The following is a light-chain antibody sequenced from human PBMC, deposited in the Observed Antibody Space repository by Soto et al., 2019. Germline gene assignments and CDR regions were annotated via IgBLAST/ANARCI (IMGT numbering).Light chain of an antibody. CDR1: NIGRKS. J-gene: IGLJ1*01. Sequence: HELTQPPSGSVGPGQTARITRGGKNIGRKSVHWYQQKPGQAPVLVVYDDTDRPSGIPERFSGSNSGNTAALTISRVEAGDEADYYCQVWDSSSDHYVFGTGTKVTVL. CDR2: DDT. V-gene: IGLV3-21*02. CDR3: QVWDSSSDHYV.